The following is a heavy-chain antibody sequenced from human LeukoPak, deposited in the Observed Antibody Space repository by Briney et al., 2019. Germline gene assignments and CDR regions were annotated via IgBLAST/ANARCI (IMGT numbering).Heavy chain of an antibody. CDR2: IYTSGST. J-gene: IGHJ2*01. Sequence: SQTLSLTCTVSGGSISSYYWSWIRQPAGKGLEWIGRIYTSGSTNYNPSLKSRVTMSVDTSKNQFSLKLSSVTAADTAVYYCARSPTAEWYFDLWGRGTLVTVSS. CDR3: ARSPTAEWYFDL. D-gene: IGHD1-14*01. V-gene: IGHV4-4*07. CDR1: GGSISSYY.